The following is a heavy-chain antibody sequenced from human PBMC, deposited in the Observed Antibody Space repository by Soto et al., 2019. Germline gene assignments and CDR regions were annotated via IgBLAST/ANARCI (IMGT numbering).Heavy chain of an antibody. CDR3: ARDIVVVPAARNYYYYYYMDV. CDR2: IYYSGST. D-gene: IGHD2-2*01. Sequence: SETLSLTCTVSGGSISSGGYYWSWIRQHPGKGLEWIGYIYYSGSTYYNPTLKSRVTISVDTSKNQFSLKLSSVTAADTAVYYCARDIVVVPAARNYYYYYYMDVWGKGTTVTVSS. CDR1: GGSISSGGYY. J-gene: IGHJ6*03. V-gene: IGHV4-31*03.